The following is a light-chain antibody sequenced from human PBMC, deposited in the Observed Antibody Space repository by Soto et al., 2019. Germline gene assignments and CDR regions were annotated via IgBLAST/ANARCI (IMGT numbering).Light chain of an antibody. CDR1: QDISNY. CDR2: AAF. V-gene: IGKV1-27*01. CDR3: QKYNSVPLT. J-gene: IGKJ4*01. Sequence: DIQMTQSPSSLSASVGDRVSITCRASQDISNYLAWYQQKPGKVPKLLIYAAFTLQSGVPSRFSGSGSGTDFTLTISSLQPEDVATYYCQKYNSVPLTFGGGTKVEIK.